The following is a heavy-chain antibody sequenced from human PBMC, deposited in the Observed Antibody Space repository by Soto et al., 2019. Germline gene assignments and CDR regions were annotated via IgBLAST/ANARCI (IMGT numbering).Heavy chain of an antibody. V-gene: IGHV4-39*02. J-gene: IGHJ5*02. CDR2: IYHTGTT. CDR1: GDSISTSGYY. Sequence: QLQLQESGQGLVKPSETLSLTCAVSGDSISTSGYYWGWIRQSPEKGLEWIGSIYHTGTTYYNPSLQSRVTISVDTSKTPFSLSLRSVSATGTAVFFCARGGMFERQQTYFFDIWGQGTLVTVSS. CDR3: ARGGMFERQQTYFFDI. D-gene: IGHD1-1*01.